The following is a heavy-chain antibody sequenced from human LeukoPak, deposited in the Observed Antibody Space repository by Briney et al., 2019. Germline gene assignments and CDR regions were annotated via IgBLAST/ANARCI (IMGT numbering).Heavy chain of an antibody. CDR2: INRNGGST. CDR1: GFTFDDYG. CDR3: ARGFRNGPFDC. J-gene: IGHJ4*02. D-gene: IGHD2-8*01. V-gene: IGHV3-20*04. Sequence: GGSLRLSCEASGFTFDDYGMSWFRQPPGKGLEWVSGINRNGGSTDYADSVNGRFTISKDNAQNSLLLQMNSLRVEDTALYYCARGFRNGPFDCWGQGTLVNVSS.